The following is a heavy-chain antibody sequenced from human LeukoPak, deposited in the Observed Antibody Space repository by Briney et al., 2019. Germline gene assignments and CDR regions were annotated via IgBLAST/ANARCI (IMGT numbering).Heavy chain of an antibody. V-gene: IGHV3-23*01. CDR2: ISGSGGST. CDR1: GFTFSSYA. CDR3: AKVGLWPNGANY. D-gene: IGHD5-18*01. Sequence: PGGALRLSCAASGFTFSSYAMSWVRQAPGKGLEWVSAISGSGGSTYYADSVKGRFTISRDNSKNTLYLQMNSLRAEDTAVYYCAKVGLWPNGANYCGQGTLVAVSS. J-gene: IGHJ4*02.